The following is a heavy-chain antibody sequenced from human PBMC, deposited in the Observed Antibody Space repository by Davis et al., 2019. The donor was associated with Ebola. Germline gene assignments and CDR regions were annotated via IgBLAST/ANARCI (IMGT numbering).Heavy chain of an antibody. CDR1: GFTVSSNY. D-gene: IGHD3-22*01. V-gene: IGHV3-53*01. CDR2: IYSGGST. J-gene: IGHJ4*02. CDR3: AAYYYDSSGYSGY. Sequence: GGSLRLSCAASGFTVSSNYMSWVRQAPGKGLEWVSVIYSGGSTYYADSVKGRFTISRDNSKNTLYLQMNSLRAEDTAVYYWAAYYYDSSGYSGYWGQGTLVTVSS.